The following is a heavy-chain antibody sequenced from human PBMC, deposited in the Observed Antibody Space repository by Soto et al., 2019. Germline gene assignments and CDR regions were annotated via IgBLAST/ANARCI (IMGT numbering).Heavy chain of an antibody. V-gene: IGHV4-30-4*01. D-gene: IGHD1-7*01. Sequence: VQLQGSGPGLVKPSQTLSLTCTVSGASVNTGDYYWSYIRQPPGKGLEWLGYIFYSGDTYYTPSLKSRATISLNTSRNQFSLTPTSVTDADTAVYYCVGTGTTDDFWGQGTLVTVSS. J-gene: IGHJ1*01. CDR2: IFYSGDT. CDR1: GASVNTGDYY. CDR3: VGTGTTDDF.